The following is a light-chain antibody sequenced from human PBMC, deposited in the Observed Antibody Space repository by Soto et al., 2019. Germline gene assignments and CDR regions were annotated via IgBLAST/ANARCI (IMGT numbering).Light chain of an antibody. CDR1: LGISSA. CDR3: QQYTNYRFP. J-gene: IGKJ3*01. CDR2: DAC. V-gene: IGKV1D-13*01. Sequence: AIQLTQFPYSLSASVGDRVTITCRASLGISSAFAWYQQKLGKAPQLQIYDACSLESGVPSRFDRSRSGTDFTLTVRRRQPLDFATYYCQQYTNYRFPFGPENKVDI.